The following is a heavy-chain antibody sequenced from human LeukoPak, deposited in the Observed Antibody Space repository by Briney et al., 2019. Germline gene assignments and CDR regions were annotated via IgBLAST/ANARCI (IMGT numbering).Heavy chain of an antibody. D-gene: IGHD4-17*01. CDR2: FYPGDSDT. Sequence: GESLKISCKGSGYSFTNYWIGWVRQMPGKGLEWMGIFYPGDSDTRYSPSFQGQVTISADKSISTAFLQWSSLKASDTAIYYCARPGRATVTRLDYWGQGTLVTVTS. CDR3: ARPGRATVTRLDY. V-gene: IGHV5-51*01. J-gene: IGHJ4*02. CDR1: GYSFTNYW.